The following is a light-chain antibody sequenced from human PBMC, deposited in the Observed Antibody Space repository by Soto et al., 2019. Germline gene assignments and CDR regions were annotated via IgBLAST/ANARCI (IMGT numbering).Light chain of an antibody. J-gene: IGKJ2*01. V-gene: IGKV1-39*01. CDR2: AAS. CDR1: QSISSY. Sequence: DIQMTQSPSSLSASVGDRVTITCRASQSISSYVNWYQQKPGKAPKLLIYAASSLQSGVPSRFSGSGSGTDFTLTISSLQPEDFATYYCHQSYSPPYTVGQGTKLEIK. CDR3: HQSYSPPYT.